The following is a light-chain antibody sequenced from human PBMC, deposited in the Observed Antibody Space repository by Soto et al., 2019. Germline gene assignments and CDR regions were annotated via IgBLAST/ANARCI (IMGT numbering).Light chain of an antibody. J-gene: IGLJ3*02. CDR1: NSDIGGYNY. CDR2: DVS. V-gene: IGLV2-11*01. CDR3: CSYAGTYNFWV. Sequence: QSALTQPRSVSGSPGQSVTISCTGTNSDIGGYNYVSWYQQQPGKAPKVMIYDVSRRPSGVPDRFSGSKSGNTASLTISGLQAEDEADYYCCSYAGTYNFWVFGGGTKLTVL.